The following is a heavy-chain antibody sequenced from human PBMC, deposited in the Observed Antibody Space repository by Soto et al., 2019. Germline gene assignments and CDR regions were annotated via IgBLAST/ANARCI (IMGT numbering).Heavy chain of an antibody. D-gene: IGHD2-2*01. Sequence: QVQLQQWGAGLLKPSETLSLTCAVSGGALSGYYWIWIRQTPGKGLEWVAEITHSGSRNYNPSLRSRVTISIDTSKNHFSLQLSSVTAADTAMYYCATRRMYHNGNGNYFDFWGQGTLVSVSS. CDR3: ATRRMYHNGNGNYFDF. V-gene: IGHV4-34*01. CDR1: GGALSGYY. J-gene: IGHJ4*02. CDR2: ITHSGSR.